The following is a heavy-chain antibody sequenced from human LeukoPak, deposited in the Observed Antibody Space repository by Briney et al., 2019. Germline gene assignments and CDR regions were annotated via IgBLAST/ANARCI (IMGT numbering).Heavy chain of an antibody. CDR1: GFTLNNAW. D-gene: IGHD6-13*01. Sequence: GSLRLSCAASGFTLNNAWMSWVRQAPGKGLEWTGEIYHSGSTNYNPSLKSRVTISVDKSKNQFSLKLSSVTAADTAVYYCARGGYSSSWFDYYYYYGMDVWGQGTTVTVSS. J-gene: IGHJ6*02. CDR2: IYHSGST. CDR3: ARGGYSSSWFDYYYYYGMDV. V-gene: IGHV4-4*02.